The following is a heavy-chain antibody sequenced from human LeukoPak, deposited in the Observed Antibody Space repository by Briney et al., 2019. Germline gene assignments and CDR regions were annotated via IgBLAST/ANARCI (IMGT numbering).Heavy chain of an antibody. CDR2: IIPIFGTA. CDR3: ARDRSVAGGIDY. J-gene: IGHJ4*02. Sequence: ASVKVSCKASGGTFSSYAISWVRQAPGQGLEWMGGIIPIFGTANYAQKFQGRVTITADESTSTAYMELSSLRSVDTAVYYCARDRSVAGGIDYWGQGTLVTVSS. CDR1: GGTFSSYA. D-gene: IGHD3-16*01. V-gene: IGHV1-69*13.